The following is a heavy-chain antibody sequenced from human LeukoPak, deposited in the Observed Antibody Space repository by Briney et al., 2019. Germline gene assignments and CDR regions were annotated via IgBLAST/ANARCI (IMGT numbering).Heavy chain of an antibody. Sequence: GGSLRLSCAASGFSFSSYAMSWVRQAPARGLEWVSSMKGGGETSYADSVKGGFTPSRDISRSTGFRQLNNLRVEDTAIYYCAMASWVSNADAAWWARGPLVPVPS. D-gene: IGHD1-1*01. CDR1: GFSFSSYA. CDR2: MKGGGET. V-gene: IGHV3-23*01. CDR3: AMASWVSNADAAW. J-gene: IGHJ4*02.